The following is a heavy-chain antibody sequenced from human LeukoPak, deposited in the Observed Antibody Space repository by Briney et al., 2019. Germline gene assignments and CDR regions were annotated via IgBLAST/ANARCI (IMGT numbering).Heavy chain of an antibody. CDR3: ARGYFDSRGYSSPFDF. CDR2: VHFSGST. V-gene: IGHV4-59*08. CDR1: GDSISNYY. Sequence: SETLSLTCTVYGDSISNYYWSWMRQPPGKALEWVGYVHFSGSTNYNPSLKSRVMILLDTSKNQVSLKLNSATAADTAIYYCARGYFDSRGYSSPFDFWGRGTLVTVSS. J-gene: IGHJ4*02. D-gene: IGHD3-22*01.